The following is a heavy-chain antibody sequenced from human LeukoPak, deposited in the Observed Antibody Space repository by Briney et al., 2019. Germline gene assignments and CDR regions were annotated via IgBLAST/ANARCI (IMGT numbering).Heavy chain of an antibody. J-gene: IGHJ6*03. V-gene: IGHV4-4*07. Sequence: SETLSLTCTVSGGSISTNYWSWIRQPAGKGLEGIGRIFASGSTNYNPSLKSRVTMSVDTSKNQFSLKLTSVTAADTAVYYCARGAGYSREVNYYHYMDVWGKGTTVTVSS. CDR2: IFASGST. D-gene: IGHD5-12*01. CDR1: GGSISTNY. CDR3: ARGAGYSREVNYYHYMDV.